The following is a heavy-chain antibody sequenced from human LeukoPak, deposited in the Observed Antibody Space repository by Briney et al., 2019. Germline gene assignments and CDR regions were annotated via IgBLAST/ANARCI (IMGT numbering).Heavy chain of an antibody. V-gene: IGHV4-34*01. CDR2: INHSGST. J-gene: IGHJ5*02. Sequence: SETLSLTCAVYGGSFSGYYWSWIRQPPGKGLEWIGEINHSGSTNYNPSLKSRVTISVDTSKNQFSLKLSSVTAADTAVYYCARGRGFDPWGQGTLVTVSS. CDR3: ARGRGFDP. CDR1: GGSFSGYY.